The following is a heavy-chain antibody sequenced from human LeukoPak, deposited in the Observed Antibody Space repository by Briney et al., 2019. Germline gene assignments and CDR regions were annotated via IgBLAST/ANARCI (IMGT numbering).Heavy chain of an antibody. CDR2: IYYSGST. Sequence: PSETLSLTCTVSGDSISSYYWSWIRQPPGKGLEWIGFIYYSGSTNYNPSLKSRVTISVDTSKNQFSLKLSSVTAADTAVYYCARHGDCSGGSCYFWFDPWGQGTLVTVSS. J-gene: IGHJ5*02. V-gene: IGHV4-59*08. D-gene: IGHD2-15*01. CDR1: GDSISSYY. CDR3: ARHGDCSGGSCYFWFDP.